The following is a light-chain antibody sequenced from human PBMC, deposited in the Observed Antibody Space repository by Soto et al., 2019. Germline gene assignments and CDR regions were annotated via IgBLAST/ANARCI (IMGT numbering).Light chain of an antibody. CDR1: QSVSSN. V-gene: IGKV3-15*01. CDR2: GAS. J-gene: IGKJ1*01. CDR3: QQYSNWPPWT. Sequence: EIVMTQSPATLSVSPGERATLSCRASQSVSSNLAWYQQKPGQAPRLLIYGASTRATGIPARFSGSGSGTEFIVTISSLQSEDFAVYYCQQYSNWPPWTFGQGTKVEIK.